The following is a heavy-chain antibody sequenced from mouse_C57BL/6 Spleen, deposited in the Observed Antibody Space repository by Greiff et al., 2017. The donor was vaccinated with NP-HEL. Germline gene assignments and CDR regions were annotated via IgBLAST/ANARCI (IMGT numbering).Heavy chain of an antibody. CDR1: GFTFSNYW. CDR3: TGYDWEYYAMDY. D-gene: IGHD2-12*01. Sequence: EVKLQESGGGLVQPGGSMKLSCVASGFTFSNYWMNWVRQSPEKGLEWVAQIRLKSDNYATHYAESVKGRFTISRDDSKSSVYLQMNNLRAEDTGIYYCTGYDWEYYAMDYWGQGTSVTVSS. CDR2: IRLKSDNYAT. V-gene: IGHV6-3*01. J-gene: IGHJ4*01.